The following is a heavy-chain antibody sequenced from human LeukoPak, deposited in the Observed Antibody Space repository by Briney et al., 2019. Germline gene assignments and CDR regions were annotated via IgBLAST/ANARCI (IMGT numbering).Heavy chain of an antibody. J-gene: IGHJ4*02. CDR3: ARIYGSGSYFDY. CDR1: GGTFSSYA. D-gene: IGHD3-10*01. CDR2: IIPIFGTA. Sequence: HGASVKVSCKASGGTFSSYAISWVRQAPGQGLEWMGGIIPIFGTANYAQKFQGRVTITADESTSTAYMELSSLRSEDTAVYYCARIYGSGSYFDYWGQGTLVTVSS. V-gene: IGHV1-69*13.